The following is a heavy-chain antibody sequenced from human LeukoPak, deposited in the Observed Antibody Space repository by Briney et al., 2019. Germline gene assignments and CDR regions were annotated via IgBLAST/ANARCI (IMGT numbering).Heavy chain of an antibody. CDR1: GFTFSSYA. CDR3: VKDHGAYYYASGSNFDY. J-gene: IGHJ4*02. Sequence: GGSLRLSCPASGFTFSSYAMHWVRQAPGKGLEYVSAISSNGGTTYYADSVKGRFTISRDNSKNTLFLQMSSLRAEDTAVYYCVKDHGAYYYASGSNFDYWGQGTLVTVSS. D-gene: IGHD3-10*01. V-gene: IGHV3-64D*06. CDR2: ISSNGGTT.